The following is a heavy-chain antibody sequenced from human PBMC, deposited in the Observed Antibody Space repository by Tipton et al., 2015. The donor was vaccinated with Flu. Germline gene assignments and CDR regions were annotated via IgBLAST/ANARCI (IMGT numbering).Heavy chain of an antibody. CDR3: ARGGNIAAAQD. J-gene: IGHJ4*02. Sequence: SLRLSCAASGFTFSSNALHWVRQAPGKGLEWVAIVSYDGGNKYYTTSVKGRFTISRDNSKNTFFLQMNSLRIEDTALYYCARGGNIAAAQDWGQGTLVTVSS. D-gene: IGHD6-25*01. CDR1: GFTFSSNA. V-gene: IGHV3-30*04. CDR2: VSYDGGNK.